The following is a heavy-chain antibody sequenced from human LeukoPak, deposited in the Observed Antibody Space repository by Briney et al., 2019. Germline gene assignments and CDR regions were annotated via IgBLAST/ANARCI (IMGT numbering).Heavy chain of an antibody. Sequence: KPGGSLRLSCAASGFPFSEYSMNWVRQAPGKGLEWISYIGISSGNTKYADSVKGRITVSADNARNSLYLQMNSLRVEDTAVYYCARDHNYAFDNWGQGTLVTVSS. CDR3: ARDHNYAFDN. J-gene: IGHJ4*02. CDR2: IGISSGNT. D-gene: IGHD1-1*01. V-gene: IGHV3-11*06. CDR1: GFPFSEYS.